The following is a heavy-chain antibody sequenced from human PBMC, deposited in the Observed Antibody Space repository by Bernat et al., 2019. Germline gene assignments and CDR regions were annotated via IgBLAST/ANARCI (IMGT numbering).Heavy chain of an antibody. Sequence: QVQLVESGGGVVQPGRSLRLSCAASGFTFSSYAMHWVRQAPGKGLEWVAVISYDGSNKYYADSVKGRFTISRDNSKNTLYLQMNSLRAEDTAVYYWASSVVGPAAPVGDPHFDCWGQGTLVAVSS. CDR3: ASSVVGPAAPVGDPHFDC. CDR2: ISYDGSNK. J-gene: IGHJ4*02. V-gene: IGHV3-30*01. CDR1: GFTFSSYA. D-gene: IGHD2-2*01.